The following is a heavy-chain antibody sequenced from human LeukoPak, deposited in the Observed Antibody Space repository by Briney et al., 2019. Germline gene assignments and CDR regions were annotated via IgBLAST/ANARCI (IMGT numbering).Heavy chain of an antibody. V-gene: IGHV4-61*02. Sequence: SGTLSLTCTVSGGSISSGSYYWNWIRQPAGKGLEWIGRIYASGITNYHPSLKSRVAISVDTSKNQFSLRLSSVTAADTAVYFCARDWGVGGRPGYMDVWGKGTTVIVSS. CDR1: GGSISSGSYY. CDR3: ARDWGVGGRPGYMDV. CDR2: IYASGIT. D-gene: IGHD6-6*01. J-gene: IGHJ6*03.